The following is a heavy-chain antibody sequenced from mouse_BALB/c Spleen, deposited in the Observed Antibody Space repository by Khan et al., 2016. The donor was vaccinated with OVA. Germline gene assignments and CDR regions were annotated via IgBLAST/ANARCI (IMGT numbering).Heavy chain of an antibody. V-gene: IGHV3-2*02. Sequence: VQLVESGPGLVKPSQSLSLTCTVTGYSFTSDYVRNWIRQLPGNQLEWRGYISYSGNTKYNPSLKSRISFTRDTSKNQFFLQLKSVTTEDTATYYCARVYGGDFDYWGQGTTLTVSS. CDR2: ISYSGNT. CDR3: ARVYGGDFDY. J-gene: IGHJ2*01. D-gene: IGHD2-10*02. CDR1: GYSFTSDYV.